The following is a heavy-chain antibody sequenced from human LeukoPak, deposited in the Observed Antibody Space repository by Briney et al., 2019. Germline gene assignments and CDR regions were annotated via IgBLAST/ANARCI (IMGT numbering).Heavy chain of an antibody. V-gene: IGHV4-59*08. Sequence: PSETLSLTCTVSGGSISSYYWSWIRQPPGKGLEWIGYIYYSGSTNYNPSLKSRVTISVDTSKNQFSLKLSSVTAADTAVYYCARLETTVTTFDYWGQGTLVTVSS. CDR1: GGSISSYY. D-gene: IGHD4-17*01. J-gene: IGHJ4*02. CDR3: ARLETTVTTFDY. CDR2: IYYSGST.